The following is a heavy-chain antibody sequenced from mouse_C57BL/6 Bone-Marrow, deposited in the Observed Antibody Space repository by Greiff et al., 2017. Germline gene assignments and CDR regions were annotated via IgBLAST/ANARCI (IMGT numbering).Heavy chain of an antibody. D-gene: IGHD1-1*01. J-gene: IGHJ3*01. Sequence: VHVKQSGAELVRPGASVKLSCTASGFNIKDDYMHWVKQRPEQGLEWIGWIDPENGDTEYASKFQGKATITADTSSNTAYLQLSSLTAEDTAVYYSTIHYYGSRSFAYWGQGTLVTVSA. CDR2: IDPENGDT. V-gene: IGHV14-4*01. CDR1: GFNIKDDY. CDR3: TIHYYGSRSFAY.